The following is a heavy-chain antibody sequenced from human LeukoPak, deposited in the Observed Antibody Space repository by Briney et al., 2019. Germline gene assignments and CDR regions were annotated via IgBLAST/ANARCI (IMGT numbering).Heavy chain of an antibody. CDR2: ISYDGSNK. D-gene: IGHD3-10*01. J-gene: IGHJ4*02. CDR1: GFTFSSYG. V-gene: IGHV3-30*03. CDR3: ASSLWFGELLFDIDY. Sequence: GGSLRLSCAAPGFTFSSYGMHWVRQAPGKGLEWVAVISYDGSNKYYADSVKGRFTISRDNSKNTLYLQMNSLRAEDTAVYYCASSLWFGELLFDIDYWGQGTLVTVSS.